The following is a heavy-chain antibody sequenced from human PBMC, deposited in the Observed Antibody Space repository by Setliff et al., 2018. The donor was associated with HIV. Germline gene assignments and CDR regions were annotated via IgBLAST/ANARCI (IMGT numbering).Heavy chain of an antibody. CDR2: INDSGST. Sequence: PSETLSLTCAVYGGSFSGYYWSWIRQPPGKGLEWIGEINDSGSTNYNPSLKSRLIISVDTSKNQFSLRLSSVTAADTAVYYCAGGLKAEYYYYYYMDVWGKGTTVTVSS. CDR1: GGSFSGYY. V-gene: IGHV4-34*09. J-gene: IGHJ6*03. CDR3: AGGLKAEYYYYYYMDV.